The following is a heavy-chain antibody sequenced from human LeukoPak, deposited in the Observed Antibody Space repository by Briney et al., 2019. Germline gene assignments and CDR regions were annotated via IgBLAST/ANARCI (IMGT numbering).Heavy chain of an antibody. CDR1: GLTFSSHW. Sequence: GGSLRLSCAASGLTFSSHWMHWVRQAPGKGLEWVSYISSSGSTIYYADSVKGRFTISRDNAKNSLYLQMNSLRAEDTAVYYCARDNYYYYGMDVWGQGTTVTVSS. J-gene: IGHJ6*02. CDR2: ISSSGSTI. V-gene: IGHV3-48*04. CDR3: ARDNYYYYGMDV.